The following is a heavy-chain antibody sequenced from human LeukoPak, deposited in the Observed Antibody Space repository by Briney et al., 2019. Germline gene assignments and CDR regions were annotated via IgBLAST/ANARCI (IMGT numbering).Heavy chain of an antibody. Sequence: GGSLRLSCVDSTSTFNSYAMNWVRQAPGKGLEWVSGISVGGGSTYYADSVKGRFTVPRDNSKNTLYLQMNSLRADDTAIYYCAKDPYCNSATCYGGGDYWGQGTLVTVSS. CDR3: AKDPYCNSATCYGGGDY. D-gene: IGHD2-2*01. CDR2: ISVGGGST. V-gene: IGHV3-23*01. CDR1: TSTFNSYA. J-gene: IGHJ4*02.